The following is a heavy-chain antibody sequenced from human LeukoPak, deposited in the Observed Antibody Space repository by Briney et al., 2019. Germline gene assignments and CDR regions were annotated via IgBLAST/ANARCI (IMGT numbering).Heavy chain of an antibody. J-gene: IGHJ4*02. CDR1: GFTISKHG. D-gene: IGHD3-10*01. CDR3: ATDYNGSGKPMFDY. Sequence: GGSLRLSCAASGFTISKHGMTWVRQAPGKGLEWVSAISGSGGTTNYADSVKGRFTISRDNSKNTLNLQMNSLTVEDTAVYYCATDYNGSGKPMFDYWGQGTLVTVSS. CDR2: ISGSGGTT. V-gene: IGHV3-23*01.